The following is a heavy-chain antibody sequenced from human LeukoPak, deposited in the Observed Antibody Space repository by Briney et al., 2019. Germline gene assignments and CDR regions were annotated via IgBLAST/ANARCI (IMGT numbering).Heavy chain of an antibody. V-gene: IGHV4-38-2*02. CDR2: IYHSGST. D-gene: IGHD6-13*01. CDR3: ARDSLYSSSWYRRGYFDY. J-gene: IGHJ4*02. Sequence: SETLSLTCTVSGYSISSGYYWGWIRQPPGKGLEWIGSIYHSGSTYYNPSLKSRVTISVDTSKNQFSLKLSSVTAADTAVYYCARDSLYSSSWYRRGYFDYWGQGTLVTVSS. CDR1: GYSISSGYY.